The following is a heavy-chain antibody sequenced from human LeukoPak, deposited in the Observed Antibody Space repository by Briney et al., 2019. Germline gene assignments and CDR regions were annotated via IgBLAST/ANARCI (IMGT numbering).Heavy chain of an antibody. CDR1: GYTFTGYY. J-gene: IGHJ5*02. CDR2: INPNSGGT. CDR3: AREDYYGTVNWFDP. V-gene: IGHV1-2*02. Sequence: ASVKVSCKASGYTFTGYYMHWVRQAPGQGLEWMGWINPNSGGTNYAQKFQGRVTMTRDTSISTAYMERSRLRSDDTAVYYCAREDYYGTVNWFDPWGQGTLVTVSS. D-gene: IGHD1-26*01.